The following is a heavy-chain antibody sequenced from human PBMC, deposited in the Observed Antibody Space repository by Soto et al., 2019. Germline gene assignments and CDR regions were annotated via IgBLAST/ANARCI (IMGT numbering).Heavy chain of an antibody. J-gene: IGHJ4*02. CDR3: ARDRHGDFDLDY. D-gene: IGHD4-17*01. CDR2: INAGNGNT. Sequence: ASVKVSSKASGYTFTCYALHWLRQAPGQRLEWMGWINAGNGNTKYSQKFQGRVTITRDTSASTAYMELSSLRSEDTAVYYCARDRHGDFDLDYWGQGTLVTVSS. CDR1: GYTFTCYA. V-gene: IGHV1-3*01.